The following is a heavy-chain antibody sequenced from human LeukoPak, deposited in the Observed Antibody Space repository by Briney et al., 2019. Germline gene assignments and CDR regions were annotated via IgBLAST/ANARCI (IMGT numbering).Heavy chain of an antibody. CDR1: GGSISSSSYY. CDR3: ARHESEITMVRGVTDY. CDR2: IYYSGST. J-gene: IGHJ4*02. V-gene: IGHV4-39*01. D-gene: IGHD3-10*01. Sequence: SETLSLTCTVSGGSISSSSYYGGWIRQPPGKGLEWIGSIYYSGSTYYNPSLKSRVTISVDTSKNQFSLKLSSVTAADTAVYYCARHESEITMVRGVTDYWGQGTLVTVSS.